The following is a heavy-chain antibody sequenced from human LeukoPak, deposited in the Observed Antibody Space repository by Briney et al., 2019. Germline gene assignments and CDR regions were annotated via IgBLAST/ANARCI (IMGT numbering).Heavy chain of an antibody. V-gene: IGHV1-2*06. CDR3: ARAYDYDFWSGYRFDP. D-gene: IGHD3-3*01. CDR2: FNPNSGGT. Sequence: ASVKVSCKTSGHTFTGCYMHWVRQAPGQGLEWMGRFNPNSGGTNCAQKLQGRVTMTTDTSTSTAYMELRSLRSDDTAVYYCARAYDYDFWSGYRFDPWGQGTLVTVSS. J-gene: IGHJ5*02. CDR1: GHTFTGCY.